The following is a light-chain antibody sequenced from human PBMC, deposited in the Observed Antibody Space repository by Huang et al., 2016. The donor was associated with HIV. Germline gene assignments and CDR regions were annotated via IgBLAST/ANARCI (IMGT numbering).Light chain of an antibody. V-gene: IGKV1-39*01. J-gene: IGKJ2*01. CDR2: ATS. CDR1: PSVGAF. Sequence: DIQMTQSPFSLSASIGDRVTITCRSGPSVGAFLNWYQQKPGKAPRLLIYATSNLQSGVPSRFSGSGSVSTFTLTINSLQLEDFATYYCQQSYSAPYTFGQGTKLDIK. CDR3: QQSYSAPYT.